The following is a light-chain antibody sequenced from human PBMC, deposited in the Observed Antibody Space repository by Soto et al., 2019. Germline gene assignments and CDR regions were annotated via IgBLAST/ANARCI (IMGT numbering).Light chain of an antibody. CDR1: SSDVGGYNY. CDR2: DVI. V-gene: IGLV2-14*01. CDR3: SSYTSSSLYV. J-gene: IGLJ1*01. Sequence: QSALTQPASVSGSPGQSITISCTGTSSDVGGYNYVSWYQQHPGKASKLMIYDVINRPSGVSNRFSGSKSGNTASLTISGLQAEDEADYYCSSYTSSSLYVFGTGTKLTVL.